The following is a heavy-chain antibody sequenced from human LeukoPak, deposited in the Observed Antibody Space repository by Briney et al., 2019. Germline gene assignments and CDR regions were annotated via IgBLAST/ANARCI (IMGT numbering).Heavy chain of an antibody. D-gene: IGHD2-15*01. CDR3: AKVMPPGRIRFYSYYMDV. J-gene: IGHJ6*03. Sequence: GGSLRLSCAASGFSFSGYGMHWVRQAPGKGLEWVAFIRYDGSNEYYADSVKGRFTISRDKSKNTLSLQMNGLRVEDTAVYYCAKVMPPGRIRFYSYYMDVWGKGTTVTVS. V-gene: IGHV3-30*02. CDR2: IRYDGSNE. CDR1: GFSFSGYG.